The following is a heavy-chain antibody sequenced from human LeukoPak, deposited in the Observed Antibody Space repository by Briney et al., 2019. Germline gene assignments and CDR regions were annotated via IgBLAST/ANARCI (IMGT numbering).Heavy chain of an antibody. CDR3: AREYCGGDCYPDAFDI. J-gene: IGHJ3*02. V-gene: IGHV3-23*01. Sequence: GGSLRLSCAASGFTFSSYAMSWVRQAPGKGLEWVSAISGSGGSTYYADSVKGRFTISRDNAKNSLYLQMNSLRAEDTAVYYCAREYCGGDCYPDAFDIWGQGTMVTVSS. CDR1: GFTFSSYA. CDR2: ISGSGGST. D-gene: IGHD2-21*02.